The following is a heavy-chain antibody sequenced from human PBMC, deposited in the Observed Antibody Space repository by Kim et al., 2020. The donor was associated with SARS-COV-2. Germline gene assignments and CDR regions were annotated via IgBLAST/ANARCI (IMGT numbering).Heavy chain of an antibody. CDR2: INPSGGNT. Sequence: ASVKVSCKASGYTFTNYYMHWVRQAPGQGLEWMGIINPSGGNTNYAQKFQGRVTMTRDTSTSTVYMELSSLRSEDTAVYYCARGLHSFRQYDTSDYWGQGTLVTVSS. CDR1: GYTFTNYY. CDR3: ARGLHSFRQYDTSDY. J-gene: IGHJ4*02. D-gene: IGHD3-9*01. V-gene: IGHV1-46*01.